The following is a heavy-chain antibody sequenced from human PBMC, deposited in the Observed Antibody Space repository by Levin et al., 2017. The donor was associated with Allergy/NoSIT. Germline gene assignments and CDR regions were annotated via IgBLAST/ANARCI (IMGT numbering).Heavy chain of an antibody. J-gene: IGHJ3*01. V-gene: IGHV3-74*01. CDR2: INNDGSST. CDR3: ARLPSADYNFWREIASDAFDV. D-gene: IGHD3-3*01. Sequence: GGSLRLSCAASGFTFSRRWMHWVRQAPGKGLEWVSQINNDGSSTNYADSVKGRFTISRDNARNTLFLQISNLRAEDTAVYYCARLPSADYNFWREIASDAFDVWGQGTMVTVS. CDR1: GFTFSRRW.